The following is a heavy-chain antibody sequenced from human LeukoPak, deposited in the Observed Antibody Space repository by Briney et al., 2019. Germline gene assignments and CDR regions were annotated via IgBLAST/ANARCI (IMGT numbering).Heavy chain of an antibody. Sequence: LGESLKISCKGSGYSFTSYWISWVRQMPGKGLEWMGRIDPSDSYTNYSPSFQGHVTISADKSIRTAYLQWSSLKASDTAMYYCARRTDYGDFLDYWGQGTLVTVSS. CDR1: GYSFTSYW. D-gene: IGHD4-17*01. CDR3: ARRTDYGDFLDY. CDR2: IDPSDSYT. V-gene: IGHV5-10-1*01. J-gene: IGHJ4*02.